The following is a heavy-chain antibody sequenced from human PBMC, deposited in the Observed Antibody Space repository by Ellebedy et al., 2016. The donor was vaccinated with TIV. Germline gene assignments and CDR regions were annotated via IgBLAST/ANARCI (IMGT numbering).Heavy chain of an antibody. CDR1: GDSISTTHYY. V-gene: IGHV4-39*01. Sequence: SETLSLTCTVSGDSISTTHYYWGWIRQPPGKGLEWIGSFHYSGSTYYNPSLKSRVTISVDTSKNQFSLNLNSVTAADTAVFYCATYYYGSGIYYTHYFDSWGQGTLVTVSS. CDR2: FHYSGST. CDR3: ATYYYGSGIYYTHYFDS. D-gene: IGHD3-10*01. J-gene: IGHJ4*02.